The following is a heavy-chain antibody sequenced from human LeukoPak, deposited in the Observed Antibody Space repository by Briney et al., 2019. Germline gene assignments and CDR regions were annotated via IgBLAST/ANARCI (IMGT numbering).Heavy chain of an antibody. Sequence: GGSLRPSCVASGFPFKGYWMTWVRQSPGKGLDWVANIKPDGSETNYLDSVKGRFTISRDNARDSLFLEMNNLRVDDTAVYYCARDGGELWPLDEWGQGILVTVSS. CDR2: IKPDGSET. CDR1: GFPFKGYW. V-gene: IGHV3-7*01. J-gene: IGHJ4*02. D-gene: IGHD3-10*01. CDR3: ARDGGELWPLDE.